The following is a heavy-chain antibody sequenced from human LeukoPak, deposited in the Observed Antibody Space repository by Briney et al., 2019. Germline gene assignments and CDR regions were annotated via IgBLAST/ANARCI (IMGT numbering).Heavy chain of an antibody. CDR2: IRYDGSNE. Sequence: GGSPRLSCAASGFTFSTYGMHWVRQAPGKGLEWVAFIRYDGSNEYYADSVKGRFTISRDNSKNTLYLQMNSLRAEDTAVYYCAKVSSGYSYGYDAFDIWGQGTMVTVSS. D-gene: IGHD5-18*01. V-gene: IGHV3-30*02. CDR3: AKVSSGYSYGYDAFDI. CDR1: GFTFSTYG. J-gene: IGHJ3*02.